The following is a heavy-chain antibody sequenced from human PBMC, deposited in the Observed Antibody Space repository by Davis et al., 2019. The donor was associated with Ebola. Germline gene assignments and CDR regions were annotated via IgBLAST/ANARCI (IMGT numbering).Heavy chain of an antibody. Sequence: GGSLRLSCAISGFSVSDKYMSWVRQAPGKGPEWVSVFYTDERTYYADSVKGRFTASRDTSENMLFLQMSALRAEDTAVYYCARHVDGDFWYFDLWGRGTRVTVSS. CDR1: GFSVSDKY. CDR2: FYTDERT. J-gene: IGHJ2*01. V-gene: IGHV3-53*01. CDR3: ARHVDGDFWYFDL. D-gene: IGHD4-17*01.